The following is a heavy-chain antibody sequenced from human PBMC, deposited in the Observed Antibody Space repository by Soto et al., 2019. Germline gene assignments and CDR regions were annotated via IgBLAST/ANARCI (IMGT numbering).Heavy chain of an antibody. J-gene: IGHJ4*02. Sequence: ASVKVSCKASGDTFTNSAFIWVRQAPGQGLEWMGWISAYNGNTDYEQKFQGRVTMTTDTSTSTAHMELRSLRSDDTAVYYCAREGSRSGRPRTHTYIDYWGQGTLVTVSS. CDR1: GDTFTNSA. V-gene: IGHV1-18*01. CDR2: ISAYNGNT. CDR3: AREGSRSGRPRTHTYIDY. D-gene: IGHD6-13*01.